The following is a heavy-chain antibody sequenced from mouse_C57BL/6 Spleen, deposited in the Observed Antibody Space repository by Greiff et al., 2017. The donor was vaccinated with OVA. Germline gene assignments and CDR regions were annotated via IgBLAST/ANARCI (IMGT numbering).Heavy chain of an antibody. CDR1: GYSFTSYY. CDR2: IYPGSGNT. Sequence: QVQLQQSGPELVKPGASVKISCKASGYSFTSYYIHWVKQRPGQGLEWIGWIYPGSGNTKYNEKFKGKATLTADTSSSTAYMQLSSLTSEDSAVYYCARSGSNYPYWYFDVWGTGTTVTVSS. J-gene: IGHJ1*03. CDR3: ARSGSNYPYWYFDV. V-gene: IGHV1-66*01. D-gene: IGHD2-5*01.